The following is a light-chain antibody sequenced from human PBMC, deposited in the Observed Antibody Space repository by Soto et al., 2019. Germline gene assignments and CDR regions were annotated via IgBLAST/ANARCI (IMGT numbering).Light chain of an antibody. CDR1: QSLLDSNGNNH. CDR3: MQALQTPLT. J-gene: IGKJ5*01. V-gene: IGKV2-28*01. CDR2: LGS. Sequence: DIVMTQSPLSLLVIPGEPASISCWSSQSLLDSNGNNHLNWYLQKPGQSPQVLIYLGSNRASGVPARCSGSGSGTDFTLKISRVEAEYVGVYYCMQALQTPLTFGQGTRLEIK.